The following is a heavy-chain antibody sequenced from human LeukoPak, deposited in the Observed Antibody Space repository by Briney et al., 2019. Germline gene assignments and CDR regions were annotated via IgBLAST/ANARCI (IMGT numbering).Heavy chain of an antibody. CDR3: ARGWGSSWYYFDY. J-gene: IGHJ4*02. D-gene: IGHD6-13*01. Sequence: GVSLRLSCAASGFTFSGYYMSWIRQDPGKGLEWVSYISTSGETQYYEDSVKGRFTISRDNAKNSLYLQMNSLRAEDTAVYYCARGWGSSWYYFDYWGQGTLVTVSS. CDR1: GFTFSGYY. CDR2: ISTSGETQ. V-gene: IGHV3-11*01.